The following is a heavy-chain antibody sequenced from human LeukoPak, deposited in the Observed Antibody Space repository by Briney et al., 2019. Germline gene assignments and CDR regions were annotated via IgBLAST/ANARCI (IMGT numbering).Heavy chain of an antibody. V-gene: IGHV3-11*01. CDR1: GFTFSDYY. CDR3: ARDKITMVRGVPLSKARDGMDV. Sequence: GGSLRLSCAASGFTFSDYYMSWIRQAPGKGLEWVSYIGSSGSTIYYADSVKGRFTISRDNAKNSLYLQMNSLRAEDTAVYYCARDKITMVRGVPLSKARDGMDVWGQGTTVTVS. CDR2: IGSSGSTI. D-gene: IGHD3-10*01. J-gene: IGHJ6*02.